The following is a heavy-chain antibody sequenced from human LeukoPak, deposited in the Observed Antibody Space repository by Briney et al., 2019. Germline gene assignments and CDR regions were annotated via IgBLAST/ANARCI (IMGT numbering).Heavy chain of an antibody. V-gene: IGHV2-5*02. CDR2: IYWDDDK. J-gene: IGHJ4*02. CDR1: GFSLSTSGVG. Sequence: SGPTLVKPTQTLTLTCTFSGFSLSTSGVGVGWIRQPPGKALEWLALIYWDDDKRYSPSQKSRLTITKDTSKNQVVLTKTNMDPVDTATYYCAHSYYGSGIPNFPFDYWGQGTLVTVSS. CDR3: AHSYYGSGIPNFPFDY. D-gene: IGHD3-10*01.